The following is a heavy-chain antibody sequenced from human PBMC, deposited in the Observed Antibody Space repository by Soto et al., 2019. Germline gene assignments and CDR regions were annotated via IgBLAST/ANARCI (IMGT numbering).Heavy chain of an antibody. J-gene: IGHJ4*02. V-gene: IGHV4-61*01. CDR3: ARDPYGDLTHYFDY. CDR1: GGSVSSGSYY. D-gene: IGHD4-17*01. CDR2: IYYSGST. Sequence: PSETLSLTCTVSGGSVSSGSYYWSWIRQPPGKGLEWIGYIYYSGSTNYNPSLKSRVTISVDTSKNQFSLKLSSVTAADTAVYYCARDPYGDLTHYFDYWGQGTLVTVSS.